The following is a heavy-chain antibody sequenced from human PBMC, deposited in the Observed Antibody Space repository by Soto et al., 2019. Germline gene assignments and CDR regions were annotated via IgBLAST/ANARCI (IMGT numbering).Heavy chain of an antibody. CDR3: GRSRYYYDTSDYLDY. D-gene: IGHD3-22*01. CDR1: GFTFSSDA. Sequence: QVQLVESGGGVVQPGRSLRLSCAVSGFTFSSDAMHWVRQAPGKGLEWVAVISYHGSDKYYADSVKGRFTISRDNSKSTLYLQMNSLRAEDTAVYYCGRSRYYYDTSDYLDYWGQGTLVTVSS. J-gene: IGHJ4*02. V-gene: IGHV3-30-3*01. CDR2: ISYHGSDK.